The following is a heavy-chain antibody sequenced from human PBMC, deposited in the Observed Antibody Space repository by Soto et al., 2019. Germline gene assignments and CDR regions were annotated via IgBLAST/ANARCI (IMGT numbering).Heavy chain of an antibody. V-gene: IGHV1-2*02. CDR2: INPNSGGT. CDR3: ARNIYGAGSYFFFDY. CDR1: GYTFTGYY. Sequence: QAQLVQSGAEVKKPRASVKVSCKASGYTFTGYYMHWVRQAPGQGLVWMGWINPNSGGTNYAQKFKGRVTMTRDTSISTANMDLGRLRSDGTAVYYCARNIYGAGSYFFFDYWGQGTLVTVSS. J-gene: IGHJ4*02. D-gene: IGHD3-10*01.